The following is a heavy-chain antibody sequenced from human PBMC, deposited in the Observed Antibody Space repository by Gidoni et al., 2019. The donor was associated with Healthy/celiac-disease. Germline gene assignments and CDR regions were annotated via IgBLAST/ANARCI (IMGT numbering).Heavy chain of an antibody. CDR1: GGSLSSGSYY. Sequence: QVQLPESGPGLVKPSQTLSLTCTVSGGSLSSGSYYWCWIRQPAGKGLEWIGRIYTSGSTNYNPSLKSRVTISVDTSKNQFSLKLSSVTAADTAVYYCASGGLRLGELLYWGQGNLVTVSS. J-gene: IGHJ4*02. CDR2: IYTSGST. V-gene: IGHV4-61*02. D-gene: IGHD3-16*01. CDR3: ASGGLRLGELLY.